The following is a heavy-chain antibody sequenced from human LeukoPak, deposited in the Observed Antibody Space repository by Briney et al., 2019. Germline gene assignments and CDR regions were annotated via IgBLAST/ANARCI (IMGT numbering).Heavy chain of an antibody. CDR2: INPNSGGT. D-gene: IGHD3-10*01. CDR1: GYTFTGYY. V-gene: IGHV1-2*04. J-gene: IGHJ4*02. Sequence: ASVKVSCKASGYTFTGYYMHWVRQAPGQGLEWMGWINPNSGGTNYAQKFQGWVTMTRDTSISTAYMELSSLRSEDTAVYYCARRPMVRGVKLYDYWGQGTLVTVSS. CDR3: ARRPMVRGVKLYDY.